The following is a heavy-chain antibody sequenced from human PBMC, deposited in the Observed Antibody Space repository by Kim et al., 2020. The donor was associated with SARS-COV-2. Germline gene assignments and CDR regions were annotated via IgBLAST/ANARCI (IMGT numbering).Heavy chain of an antibody. V-gene: IGHV5-51*01. CDR3: ARRRGIAASPGGYGMDV. CDR1: GYSFTSYW. D-gene: IGHD6-25*01. CDR2: IYPGDSDT. Sequence: GESLKISCKGSGYSFTSYWIGWVRQMPGKGLEWMGIIYPGDSDTRYSPSFQGQVTISADKSISTAYLQWSSLKASDTAMYYCARRRGIAASPGGYGMDVWGQGTTVTVSS. J-gene: IGHJ6*02.